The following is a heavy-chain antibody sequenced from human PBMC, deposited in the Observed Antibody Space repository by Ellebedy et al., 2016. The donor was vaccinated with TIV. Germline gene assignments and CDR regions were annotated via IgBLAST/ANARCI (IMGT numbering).Heavy chain of an antibody. J-gene: IGHJ4*02. D-gene: IGHD3-22*01. Sequence: MPSETLSLTCTVSGGSISSSSYYWGWIRQPPGKGLEWIGYIYYSGSTNYNPSLKSRVTISVDTSKNQFSLKLSSVTAADTAVYYCARGDYYDSSNPYWGQGTLVTVSS. CDR2: IYYSGST. V-gene: IGHV4-61*05. CDR3: ARGDYYDSSNPY. CDR1: GGSISSSSYY.